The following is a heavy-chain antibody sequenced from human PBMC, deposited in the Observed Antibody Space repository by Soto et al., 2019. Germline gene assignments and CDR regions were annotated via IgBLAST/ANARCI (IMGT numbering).Heavy chain of an antibody. V-gene: IGHV1-18*01. D-gene: IGHD1-1*01. Sequence: QVHLVQSGAEVKKPGASVKVSCKGSGYIFTTSGITWVRQAPGQGLEWMGWISAHNGNTNYAQKLQGRVTVTRDTSTSTAYMELRNVRSDDTAVYYCARGRYGDYWGQGALVTVSS. CDR2: ISAHNGNT. J-gene: IGHJ4*02. CDR1: GYIFTTSG. CDR3: ARGRYGDY.